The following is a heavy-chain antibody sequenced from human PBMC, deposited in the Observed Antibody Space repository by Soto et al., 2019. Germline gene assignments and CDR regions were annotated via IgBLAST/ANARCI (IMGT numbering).Heavy chain of an antibody. Sequence: ASVKVSCKASGYTFTSYGISWVRQAPGQGLEWMGWISAYNGNTNYAQKLQGRVTMTTDTSTSTAYMELRSLRSDDTAVYYCARERMRSLLVPAAPISDAFDIWGQGTMVTVSS. V-gene: IGHV1-18*01. CDR1: GYTFTSYG. CDR2: ISAYNGNT. J-gene: IGHJ3*02. CDR3: ARERMRSLLVPAAPISDAFDI. D-gene: IGHD2-2*01.